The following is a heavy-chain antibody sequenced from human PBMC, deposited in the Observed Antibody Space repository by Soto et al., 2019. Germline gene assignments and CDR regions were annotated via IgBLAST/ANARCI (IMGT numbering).Heavy chain of an antibody. Sequence: GGSLRLSCAASGFTFSSYAMHWVRQAPGKGLEWVAVISYDGSNKYYADSVKGRFTISRDNSKNTLYLQMNSLRAEDTAVYYCARELADTGYWGQGTLVTVSS. CDR3: ARELADTGY. CDR2: ISYDGSNK. D-gene: IGHD6-19*01. CDR1: GFTFSSYA. V-gene: IGHV3-30-3*01. J-gene: IGHJ4*02.